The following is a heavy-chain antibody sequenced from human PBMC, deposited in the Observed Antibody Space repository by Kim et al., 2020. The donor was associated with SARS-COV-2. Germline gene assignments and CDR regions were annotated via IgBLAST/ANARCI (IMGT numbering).Heavy chain of an antibody. CDR2: ISAYNGNT. D-gene: IGHD3-9*01. J-gene: IGHJ4*02. Sequence: ASVKVSCKASGYTFTSYGISWVRQAPGQGLEWMGWISAYNGNTNYAQKLQGRVTMTTDTSTSTAYMELRSLRSDDTAVYYCARDVDLRYFDWLLYSPFDYWGQGTLVTVSS. CDR3: ARDVDLRYFDWLLYSPFDY. CDR1: GYTFTSYG. V-gene: IGHV1-18*01.